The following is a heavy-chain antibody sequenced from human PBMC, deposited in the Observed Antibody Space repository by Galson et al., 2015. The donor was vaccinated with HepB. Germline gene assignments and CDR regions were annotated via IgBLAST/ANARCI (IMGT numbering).Heavy chain of an antibody. CDR2: ISYDGSNK. Sequence: SLRLSCAASGFTFSSYAMHWVRQAPGKGLEWVAVISYDGSNKYYADSVKGRFTISRDNSKNTLYLQMNSLRAEDTAVYYCARDVEWLESSYNWFDPWGQGTLVTVSS. CDR1: GFTFSSYA. V-gene: IGHV3-30-3*01. J-gene: IGHJ5*02. D-gene: IGHD6-19*01. CDR3: ARDVEWLESSYNWFDP.